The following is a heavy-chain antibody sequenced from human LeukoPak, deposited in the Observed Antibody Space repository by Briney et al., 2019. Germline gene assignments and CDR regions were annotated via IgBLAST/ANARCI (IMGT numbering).Heavy chain of an antibody. CDR2: FTSMGRTT. D-gene: IGHD6-13*01. V-gene: IGHV3-48*03. CDR3: ASQSSGRAATDKSDF. CDR1: GFSFSSYA. Sequence: GGSLRLSCAASGFSFSSYAMTWVRQAPGKGLEWVSFFTSMGRTTYYADSVKGRFTISRDNAKKSLYLQMNRLRAEDTAIYYCASQSSGRAATDKSDFWGPGTLVTVS. J-gene: IGHJ4*02.